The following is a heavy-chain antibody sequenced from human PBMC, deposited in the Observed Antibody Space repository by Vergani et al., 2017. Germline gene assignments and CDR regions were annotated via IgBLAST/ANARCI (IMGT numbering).Heavy chain of an antibody. Sequence: VQLVQSGAEVKKPGSSVKVSCKASGGTFSISAISWVRQAPGQGLEWLGRLVPIFGTANYAQRFQGRVTITADESTSTAYMELSSLRSEDTAVYYCATAFFLEGTGSYAGYWGQGTLVTVSS. CDR3: ATAFFLEGTGSYAGY. J-gene: IGHJ4*02. CDR1: GGTFSISA. V-gene: IGHV1-69*13. D-gene: IGHD3-16*01. CDR2: LVPIFGTA.